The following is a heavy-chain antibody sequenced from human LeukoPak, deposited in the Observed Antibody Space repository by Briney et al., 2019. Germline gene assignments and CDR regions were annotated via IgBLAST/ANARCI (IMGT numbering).Heavy chain of an antibody. CDR3: AKPDYYDSSGLNYFDY. D-gene: IGHD3-22*01. V-gene: IGHV3-30*02. Sequence: PGGSLRLSCAASGFTFSSYGMHWVRQAPGKGLEWVAFIRYDGGNKYYADSVKGRFTISRDNSKNTLYLQMNSLRAEDTAVYYCAKPDYYDSSGLNYFDYWGKGTLVTVSS. CDR1: GFTFSSYG. CDR2: IRYDGGNK. J-gene: IGHJ4*02.